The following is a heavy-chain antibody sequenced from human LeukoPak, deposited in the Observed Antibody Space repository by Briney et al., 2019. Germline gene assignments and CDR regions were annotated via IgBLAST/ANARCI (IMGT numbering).Heavy chain of an antibody. CDR1: GLTVSSNY. CDR2: IYSGGST. J-gene: IGHJ6*03. CDR3: ARDTEGSVDYYYMDV. Sequence: GGSLRLSCVASGLTVSSNYMSWVRQAPGKGLEWVSVIYSGGSTYYADSVKGRFTISRDNSKNTLYLQMNSLRAEDTAVYYCARDTEGSVDYYYMDVWGKGTTVTVSS. V-gene: IGHV3-53*01.